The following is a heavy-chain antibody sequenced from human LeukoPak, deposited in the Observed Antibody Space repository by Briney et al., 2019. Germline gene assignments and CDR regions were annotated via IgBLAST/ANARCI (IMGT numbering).Heavy chain of an antibody. V-gene: IGHV4-34*01. CDR3: ARARTLQYYYGSGSYSGWFDP. J-gene: IGHJ5*02. D-gene: IGHD3-10*01. Sequence: SETLALICAVYGGSFSGYYWSWIRQPPGKGLEWIGEMNHSESTNYNPSLKSRVTISVDTSKNQFSLKLSSVPAADTAVYYSARARTLQYYYGSGSYSGWFDPWGQGTLVTVSS. CDR2: MNHSEST. CDR1: GGSFSGYY.